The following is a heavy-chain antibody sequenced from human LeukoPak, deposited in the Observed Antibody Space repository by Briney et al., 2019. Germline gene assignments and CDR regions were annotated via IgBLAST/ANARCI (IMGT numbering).Heavy chain of an antibody. D-gene: IGHD1-26*01. CDR3: ARETSGNYYFDS. CDR1: GFTFSSYI. CDR2: IDTGGNYI. J-gene: IGHJ4*02. V-gene: IGHV3-21*01. Sequence: GGSLRLSCAASGFTFSSYIMKWVRQAPGKGLAWVSSIDTGGNYIYYAGSVKGRFTISRDNAKNSLYLQMNSLRAEDTAVYYCARETSGNYYFDSWGRGTLVTVSS.